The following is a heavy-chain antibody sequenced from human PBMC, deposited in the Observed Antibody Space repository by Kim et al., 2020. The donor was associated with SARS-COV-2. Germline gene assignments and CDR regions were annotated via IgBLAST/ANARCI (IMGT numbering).Heavy chain of an antibody. V-gene: IGHV3-48*03. J-gene: IGHJ6*02. CDR1: GFTFSSYE. CDR3: ASDFKGVFGELLYSSLGYYYYGMDV. Sequence: GGSLRLSCAASGFTFSSYEMNWVRQAPGKGLEWVSYISSSGSTIYYADSVKGRFTISRDNAKNSLYLQMNSLRAEDTAVYYCASDFKGVFGELLYSSLGYYYYGMDVWGQGTTVTVSS. D-gene: IGHD3-10*02. CDR2: ISSSGSTI.